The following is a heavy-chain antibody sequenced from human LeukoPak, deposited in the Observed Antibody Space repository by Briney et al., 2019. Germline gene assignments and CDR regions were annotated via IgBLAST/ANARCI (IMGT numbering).Heavy chain of an antibody. CDR2: IYYSGST. CDR3: ARVPSPSGSGTTWGFDY. V-gene: IGHV4-31*03. J-gene: IGHJ4*02. D-gene: IGHD1-1*01. CDR1: GGSISSGGYY. Sequence: PSETLSLTCTVSGGSISSGGYYWSWIRQHPGKGLEWIGYIYYSGSTYYNPSLKSRVTISVDTSKNQFSLKLSSVTAADTAVYYCARVPSPSGSGTTWGFDYWGQGTLVTVSS.